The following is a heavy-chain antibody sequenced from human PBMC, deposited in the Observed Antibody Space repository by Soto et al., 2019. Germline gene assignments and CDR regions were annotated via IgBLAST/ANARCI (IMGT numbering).Heavy chain of an antibody. J-gene: IGHJ4*02. V-gene: IGHV3-23*01. Sequence: EVQLLESGGGLVQPGGSLRLSCAASGFTFSSYAMSWVRQAPGKGLERVSAISGSGGSTYYADSVKGRFTISRDNSKNTLYLQMNSLRAEDTAVHYCAKVISGYGRYFDYWGQGTLVTVSS. D-gene: IGHD5-12*01. CDR2: ISGSGGST. CDR1: GFTFSSYA. CDR3: AKVISGYGRYFDY.